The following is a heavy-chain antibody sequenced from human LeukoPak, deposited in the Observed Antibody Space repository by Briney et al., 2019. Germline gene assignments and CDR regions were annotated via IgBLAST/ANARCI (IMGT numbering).Heavy chain of an antibody. D-gene: IGHD2-15*01. CDR3: ARDRYCSGGSCYGWFDP. CDR2: IKQDGSEQ. V-gene: IGHV3-7*05. Sequence: PGGSLRLSCVASGFTFSNSWMSWVRQAPGRGLEWVANIKQDGSEQYYLDSVRGRFTISRDNAKNSLYLQMNSLRAEDTAVYHCARDRYCSGGSCYGWFDPWGQGTLVTVSS. CDR1: GFTFSNSW. J-gene: IGHJ5*02.